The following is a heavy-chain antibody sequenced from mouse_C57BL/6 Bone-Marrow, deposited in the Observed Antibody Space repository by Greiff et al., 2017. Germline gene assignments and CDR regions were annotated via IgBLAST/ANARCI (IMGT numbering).Heavy chain of an antibody. Sequence: QVQLQQSGPGLVQPSQSLSITCTVSGFSLTSYGVHWVRQSPGKGLEWLGVIWSGGSTDYNAAFISRLSISKDNSKSQVFFKMNILQADDTAIYYCASYDGYPAWFAYWGQGTLVTVSA. CDR3: ASYDGYPAWFAY. V-gene: IGHV2-2*01. J-gene: IGHJ3*01. CDR2: IWSGGST. CDR1: GFSLTSYG. D-gene: IGHD2-3*01.